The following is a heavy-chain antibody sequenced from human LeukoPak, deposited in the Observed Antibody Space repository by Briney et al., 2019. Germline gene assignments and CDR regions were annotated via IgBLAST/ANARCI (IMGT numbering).Heavy chain of an antibody. CDR1: GFTFSSYD. D-gene: IGHD1-1*01. J-gene: IGHJ4*02. Sequence: GGSLRLSCAASGFTFSSYDMHWVRQATGKGLEWVSAIGTAGDTYYPGSVKGRFTISRENAENSLYLQMNSLRAGDTAMYYCARVSPVTGTLDSWGQGTLVTVSS. CDR2: IGTAGDT. CDR3: ARVSPVTGTLDS. V-gene: IGHV3-13*01.